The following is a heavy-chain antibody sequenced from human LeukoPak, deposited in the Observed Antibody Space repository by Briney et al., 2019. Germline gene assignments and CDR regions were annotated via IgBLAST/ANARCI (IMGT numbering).Heavy chain of an antibody. CDR1: GGTFSSYA. J-gene: IGHJ3*02. CDR3: ARARDIVVVPAANVDAFDI. Sequence: ASVKVSCKASGGTFSSYAISWVRQAPGQGLEWMGGIIPIFGTANYAQKFQGRVTITADKSTSTAYMELSSLRSEDTAVYYCARARDIVVVPAANVDAFDIWGQGTMVTVSS. D-gene: IGHD2-2*01. V-gene: IGHV1-69*06. CDR2: IIPIFGTA.